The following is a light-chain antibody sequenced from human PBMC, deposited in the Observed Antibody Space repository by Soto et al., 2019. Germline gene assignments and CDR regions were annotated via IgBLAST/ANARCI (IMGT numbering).Light chain of an antibody. CDR2: VVS. CDR1: SSDIGRYDC. Sequence: QSALAQPASGSVCRGQSFTISCAGTSSDIGRYDCVSWHQQHPGKAPKLLIYVVSGRPSRVSGVSDRFSGSKSGNTASLPISGLQAEDEAHYYCSSFTSTSTYVFGTGTKVTVL. J-gene: IGLJ1*01. CDR3: SSFTSTSTYV. V-gene: IGLV2-14*01.